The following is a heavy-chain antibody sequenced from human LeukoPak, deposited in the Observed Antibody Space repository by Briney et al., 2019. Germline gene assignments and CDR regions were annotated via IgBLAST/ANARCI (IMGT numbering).Heavy chain of an antibody. CDR3: ARDNYILRAFDI. D-gene: IGHD2-21*01. J-gene: IGHJ3*02. CDR2: IYTGGST. V-gene: IGHV3-53*01. CDR1: GFTISSNY. Sequence: PGGSLRLSCAASGFTISSNYMTWVRQAPRKGLEWVSVIYTGGSTYYADSVGGRFTIARDNSKNTLYLQMNSLRAEDTAVYYCARDNYILRAFDIWGQGTMVTVSS.